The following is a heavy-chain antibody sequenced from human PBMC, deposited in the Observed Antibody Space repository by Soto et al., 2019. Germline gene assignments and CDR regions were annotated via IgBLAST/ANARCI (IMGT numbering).Heavy chain of an antibody. CDR3: ARDLGQLERLNY. CDR2: ISADNGNT. D-gene: IGHD1-1*01. V-gene: IGHV1-3*01. Sequence: ASVKVSCKASGYTFTSYAMHWVRQAPGQRLEWMGWISADNGNTNYAQKLQGRVTMTRDTSTSTAYMELRSLRSDDTAVYYCARDLGQLERLNYWGQGTLVTVS. J-gene: IGHJ4*02. CDR1: GYTFTSYA.